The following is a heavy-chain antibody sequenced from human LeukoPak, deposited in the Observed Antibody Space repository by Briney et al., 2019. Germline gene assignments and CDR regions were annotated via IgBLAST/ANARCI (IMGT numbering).Heavy chain of an antibody. D-gene: IGHD2-15*01. CDR2: ISPYNGNI. Sequence: GASVKVSCKAYGYTFSSHGISWVRQAPGQGLEWMGWISPYNGNINSAQKLQGRLTMTTDTSTNTAYMELRGLRSDDTAVYYCARDWLRYCSTASCLLQFDSWGQGTLVTVSS. CDR1: GYTFSSHG. CDR3: ARDWLRYCSTASCLLQFDS. V-gene: IGHV1-18*01. J-gene: IGHJ4*02.